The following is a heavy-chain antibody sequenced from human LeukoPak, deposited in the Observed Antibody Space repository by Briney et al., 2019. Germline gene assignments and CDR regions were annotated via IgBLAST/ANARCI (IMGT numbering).Heavy chain of an antibody. CDR2: INTNSGGT. CDR1: GYTFTGSY. CDR3: AKYYYDSYQRYYFDY. D-gene: IGHD3-22*01. V-gene: IGHV1-2*04. J-gene: IGHJ4*02. Sequence: ASVKVSCKASGYTFTGSYMHWVRQAPGQGLEWLGWINTNSGGTNYVQKFQGWVINTRHTSISTAHMEPSRMKSDDAAFYYCAKYYYDSYQRYYFDYWGQGTLVTVSS.